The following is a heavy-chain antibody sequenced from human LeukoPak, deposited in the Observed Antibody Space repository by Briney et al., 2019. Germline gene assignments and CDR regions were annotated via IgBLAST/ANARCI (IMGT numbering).Heavy chain of an antibody. CDR1: GFTFSSSA. CDR2: ITGNGATT. V-gene: IGHV3-23*01. D-gene: IGHD5-18*01. J-gene: IGHJ4*02. Sequence: GGSLRLSCAASGFTFSSSAMSWVRQTPGKGLEWVSSITGNGATTYYSDSVKGRFTISRDNSKNTLSLQMNSLRVEDTAVYFCAKERRRVDTAMVRSYYFENWGQGTLVTVSS. CDR3: AKERRRVDTAMVRSYYFEN.